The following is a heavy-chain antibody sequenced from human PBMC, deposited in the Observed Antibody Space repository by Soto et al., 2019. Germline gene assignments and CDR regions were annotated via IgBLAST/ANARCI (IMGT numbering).Heavy chain of an antibody. CDR1: DDSSSNYK. CDR3: ARGVLH. J-gene: IGHJ4*01. V-gene: IGHV4-59*08. CDR2: IDSNGGT. Sequence: SETLSLTCTVSDDSSSNYKWSWIRQPPGRGLEWIGHIDSNGGTCYNPSLKSRVTISMDTSRNQFSLMLNSVTAADTAVYYCARGVLHWGQGTLVTVSS.